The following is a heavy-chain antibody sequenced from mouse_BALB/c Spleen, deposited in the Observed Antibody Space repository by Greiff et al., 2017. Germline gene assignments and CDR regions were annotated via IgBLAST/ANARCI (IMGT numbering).Heavy chain of an antibody. J-gene: IGHJ3*01. CDR1: GYSFTGYF. CDR2: INPYNGDT. D-gene: IGHD2-2*01. V-gene: IGHV1-37*01. Sequence: VQLKQSGPELVKPGASVKISCKASGYSFTGYFMNWVKQSHGKSLGWIGRINPYNGDTSYNQKFKGKSTLTVDKSSSTAHMELLSLTSEDSAVYYCGRSWSNYGYDGAWFAYWGQGTLVTVSA. CDR3: GRSWSNYGYDGAWFAY.